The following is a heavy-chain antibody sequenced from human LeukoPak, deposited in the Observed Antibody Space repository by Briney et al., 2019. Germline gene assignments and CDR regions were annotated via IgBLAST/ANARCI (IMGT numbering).Heavy chain of an antibody. CDR2: IYYSGST. Sequence: SETLSLTCTVSGGSISSYYWSWIRKPPGKGLEWIGYIYYSGSTNYNPSLKSRVTISVDTSKNQFSLKLSSVTAADTAVYYCARGLGYCSGGSCYYFDYWGQGTLVTVSS. D-gene: IGHD2-15*01. J-gene: IGHJ4*02. CDR3: ARGLGYCSGGSCYYFDY. V-gene: IGHV4-59*01. CDR1: GGSISSYY.